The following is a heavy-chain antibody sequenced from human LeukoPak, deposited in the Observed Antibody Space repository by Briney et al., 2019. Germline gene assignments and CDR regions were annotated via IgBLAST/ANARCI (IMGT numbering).Heavy chain of an antibody. D-gene: IGHD1-7*01. Sequence: PGGSLRLSCAASGFTFSSYGMHWVRQAPGKGLEWVAVILSDGSKEFYTDSVKGRFTISRDNSKNTLYLQMNSLRAEDTAVYYCAKGGNSGGLFDNWGQGTLVTVSS. J-gene: IGHJ4*02. V-gene: IGHV3-33*06. CDR3: AKGGNSGGLFDN. CDR2: ILSDGSKE. CDR1: GFTFSSYG.